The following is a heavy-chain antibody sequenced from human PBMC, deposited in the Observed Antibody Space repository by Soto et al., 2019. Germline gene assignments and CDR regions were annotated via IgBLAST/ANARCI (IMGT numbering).Heavy chain of an antibody. Sequence: GGSLRLSCAASGFTFSSYAMSWVRQAPGKGLEWVSAISGSGGSTYYADSVKGRFTISRDNSKNTLYLQMNSLRAEDTAVYYCAKDRRSNPTPYYFDYWGQGTLVTVSS. D-gene: IGHD1-26*01. CDR1: GFTFSSYA. CDR2: ISGSGGST. J-gene: IGHJ4*02. V-gene: IGHV3-23*01. CDR3: AKDRRSNPTPYYFDY.